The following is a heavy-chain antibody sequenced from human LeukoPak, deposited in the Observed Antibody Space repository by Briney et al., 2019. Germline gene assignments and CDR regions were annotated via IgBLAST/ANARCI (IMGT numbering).Heavy chain of an antibody. J-gene: IGHJ4*02. Sequence: ASVKVSCKASGGTFSSYAINWVRQAPGQGLEWMGRIIPTLGIANYAQKFQGRVTITADKSTSTAYMELSSLRSEDTAVFYCASGATYYYDTNWGQGTLVTVSS. CDR3: ASGATYYYDTN. V-gene: IGHV1-69*04. D-gene: IGHD3-22*01. CDR2: IIPTLGIA. CDR1: GGTFSSYA.